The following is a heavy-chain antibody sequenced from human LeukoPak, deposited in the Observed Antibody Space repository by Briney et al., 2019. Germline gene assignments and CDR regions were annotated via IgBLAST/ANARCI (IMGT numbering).Heavy chain of an antibody. CDR3: ARRDYYGSGSYYGNFDY. CDR2: IYPGDSHT. V-gene: IGHV5-51*01. D-gene: IGHD3-10*01. Sequence: SXXXSCKXSGYSFTNHWIGWVRRMPGKGLEWMGVIYPGDSHTRYSPSFQGQVTVSADKSISTAYLQWSSLKASDTAMYYCARRDYYGSGSYYGNFDYWGQGTLVTVSS. CDR1: GYSFTNHW. J-gene: IGHJ4*02.